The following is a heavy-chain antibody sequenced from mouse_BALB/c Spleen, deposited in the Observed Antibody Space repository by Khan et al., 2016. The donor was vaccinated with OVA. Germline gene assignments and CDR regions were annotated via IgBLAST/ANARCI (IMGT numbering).Heavy chain of an antibody. CDR3: ARSGQLGLRGGFTY. CDR1: GYTFTTYT. CDR2: INPSNDYT. J-gene: IGHJ3*01. V-gene: IGHV1-4*01. Sequence: QVQLQQSGAELARPGASVKMSCKTSGYTFTTYTLHWVKQRPGRSLEWIGYINPSNDYTNYNQKFKDKSTLTADTSSSTAYLQLSSLTSEDSAVYYCARSGQLGLRGGFTYWGQGTLVTVSA. D-gene: IGHD3-2*01.